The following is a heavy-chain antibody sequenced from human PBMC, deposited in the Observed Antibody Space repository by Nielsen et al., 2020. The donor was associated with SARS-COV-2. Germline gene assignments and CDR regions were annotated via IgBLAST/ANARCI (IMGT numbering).Heavy chain of an antibody. D-gene: IGHD5-18*01. J-gene: IGHJ6*02. Sequence: WVRQAPGQGLEWMGIINPSGGSTSYAQKFQGRVTMTRDTSTSTVYMELSSLRSEDTAVYYCAREDTAMVTRVVSYYYYGMDVWGQGTTVTVSS. V-gene: IGHV1-46*01. CDR2: INPSGGST. CDR3: AREDTAMVTRVVSYYYYGMDV.